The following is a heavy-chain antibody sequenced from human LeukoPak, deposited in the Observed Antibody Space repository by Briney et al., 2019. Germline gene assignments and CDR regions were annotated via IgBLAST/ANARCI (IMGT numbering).Heavy chain of an antibody. CDR2: IYSGGST. D-gene: IGHD1-26*01. V-gene: IGHV3-66*01. J-gene: IGHJ4*02. CDR1: GFTVSSNY. Sequence: GGSLRLSCAASGFTVSSNYMSWVRQAPGKGLEWVSVIYSGGSTYYADSVKGRFTISRDNSKNTLYLQMNSLRAEDTAVYYCARGINSGSYGTWPFDYWGQGTLVTVSS. CDR3: ARGINSGSYGTWPFDY.